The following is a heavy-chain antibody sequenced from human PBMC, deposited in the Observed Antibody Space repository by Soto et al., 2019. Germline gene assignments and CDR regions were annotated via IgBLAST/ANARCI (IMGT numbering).Heavy chain of an antibody. D-gene: IGHD3-22*01. CDR2: INPNGGDT. Sequence: XSVKVSCKASGYMFTYYHVHWVRQAPGQGLEWMGIINPNGGDTRYAQKFQGRVTMTRDTSTSTVYMEVNSLRADDTAVYFCAKNYYDRVGSYWVDHWGQGSLVTVSS. V-gene: IGHV1-46*01. J-gene: IGHJ5*02. CDR3: AKNYYDRVGSYWVDH. CDR1: GYMFTYYH.